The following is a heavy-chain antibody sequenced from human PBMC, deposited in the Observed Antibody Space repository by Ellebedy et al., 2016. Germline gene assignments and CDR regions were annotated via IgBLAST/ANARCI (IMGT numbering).Heavy chain of an antibody. CDR3: ARWDFGEAD. V-gene: IGHV1-18*01. J-gene: IGHJ4*02. CDR1: GYNFMNYG. CDR2: ISGYNGNT. Sequence: ASVKVSXKGSGYNFMNYGISWVRQAPGQGLEWMGWISGYNGNTNYAQKLQGRVTMTTDTSTRTAYMELSSLRSEDTAVYYCARWDFGEADWGQGTLVTVSS. D-gene: IGHD3-10*01.